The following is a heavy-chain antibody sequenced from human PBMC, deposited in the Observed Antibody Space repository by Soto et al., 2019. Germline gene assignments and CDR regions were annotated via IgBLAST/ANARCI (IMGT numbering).Heavy chain of an antibody. CDR1: GFTFRSYS. D-gene: IGHD2-15*01. V-gene: IGHV3-48*02. CDR2: ISSSNRTI. Sequence: GGSLRLSCAASGFTFRSYSMNWVRQAPGKGLEWVSYISSSNRTINYADSVKGRFIISRDNAKDSLYLQMHSLRDEDTAVYYCAREGWPLLQTGMDVWGQGTTVTVSS. J-gene: IGHJ6*02. CDR3: AREGWPLLQTGMDV.